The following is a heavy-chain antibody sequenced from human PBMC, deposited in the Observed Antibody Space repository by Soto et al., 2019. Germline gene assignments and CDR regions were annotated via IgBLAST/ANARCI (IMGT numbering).Heavy chain of an antibody. J-gene: IGHJ4*02. CDR3: ARTFAITIFGVVPDFDY. D-gene: IGHD3-3*01. Sequence: SETLSLTCTVSGGSISSSSYYWGWIRQPPGKGLEWIGSIYYSGSTYYNPSLKSRVTISVDTSKNQFSLKLSSVTAADTAVYYCARTFAITIFGVVPDFDYWGQGTLVTVSS. V-gene: IGHV4-39*01. CDR1: GGSISSSSYY. CDR2: IYYSGST.